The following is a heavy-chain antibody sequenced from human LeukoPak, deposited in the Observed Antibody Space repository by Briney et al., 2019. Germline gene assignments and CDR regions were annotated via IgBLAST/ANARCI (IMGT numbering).Heavy chain of an antibody. D-gene: IGHD1-26*01. V-gene: IGHV3-64D*06. CDR3: VKESLSGSYNWFDP. J-gene: IGHJ5*02. CDR1: GFTFSSYA. Sequence: GGSLRLSCSASGFTFSSYAMHWVRQAPGKGLEYVSAISSNGGSTYYANSVRGRFTISRDNSQNTVYLQMSSLSAEGTAVYYCVKESLSGSYNWFDPWGQGPLVTVSS. CDR2: ISSNGGST.